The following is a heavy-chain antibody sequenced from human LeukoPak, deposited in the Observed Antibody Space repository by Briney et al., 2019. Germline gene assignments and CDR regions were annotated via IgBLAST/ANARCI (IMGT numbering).Heavy chain of an antibody. CDR2: ISGSGGST. J-gene: IGHJ4*02. D-gene: IGHD3-10*01. CDR1: GFTFSNYA. CDR3: ARDLADYYGSGSYSRDY. Sequence: GGSLRLSCAASGFTFSNYAMSWVRQAPGKGLEWVSTISGSGGSTYYADSVKGRFTISRDNAKNSLYLQMNSLRAEDTAVYYCARDLADYYGSGSYSRDYWGQGTLVTVSS. V-gene: IGHV3-23*01.